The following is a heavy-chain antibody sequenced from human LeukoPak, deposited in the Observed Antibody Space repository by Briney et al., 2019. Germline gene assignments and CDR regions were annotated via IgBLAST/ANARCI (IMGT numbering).Heavy chain of an antibody. D-gene: IGHD3-9*01. Sequence: GRSVRLSCAASGFTFSRYSMHWARHAPGKGLEWVSSISSSSSYIYYADSVKGRLTISRDNPKNSLYLQMNSLRAEDTAVYYCARGAYYDISSLGYWGQGTLVTVSS. CDR3: ARGAYYDISSLGY. CDR2: ISSSSSYI. V-gene: IGHV3-21*01. J-gene: IGHJ4*02. CDR1: GFTFSRYS.